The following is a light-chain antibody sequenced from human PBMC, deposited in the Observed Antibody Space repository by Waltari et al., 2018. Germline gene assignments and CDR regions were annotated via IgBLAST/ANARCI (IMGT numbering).Light chain of an antibody. CDR1: QSILYSSNNKNY. CDR3: QQYYNTPQT. V-gene: IGKV4-1*01. J-gene: IGKJ1*01. CDR2: WAS. Sequence: DIVMTQSPASLAVSLGERATINCKSSQSILYSSNNKNYLAWYQQRPGQPPNLLIYWASTRESGVPDRFSGSGSGTDFTLTISSLQAEDVAVYYCQQYYNTPQTFGQGTKVEIK.